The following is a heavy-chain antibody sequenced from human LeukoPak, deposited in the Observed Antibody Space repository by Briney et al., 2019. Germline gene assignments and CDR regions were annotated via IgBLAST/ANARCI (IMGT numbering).Heavy chain of an antibody. V-gene: IGHV4-59*01. D-gene: IGHD2-2*01. CDR1: GGSISSYY. CDR2: IYYSGGT. CDR3: ARTRLDIVVVPAARWFDP. Sequence: SETLSLTCTVSGGSISSYYWSWIRQPPGKGLEWIGYIYYSGGTNYNPSLKSRVTISVDTSKNQFSLKLSSVTAADTAVYYCARTRLDIVVVPAARWFDPWGQGTLVTVSS. J-gene: IGHJ5*02.